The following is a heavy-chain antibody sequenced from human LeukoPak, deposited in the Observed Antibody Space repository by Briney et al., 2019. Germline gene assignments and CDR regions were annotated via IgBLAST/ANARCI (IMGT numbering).Heavy chain of an antibody. V-gene: IGHV4-39*01. D-gene: IGHD3-22*01. CDR3: ASRGNMIFDY. CDR2: IYYSGST. J-gene: IGHJ4*02. Sequence: PSETLSLTCTVSGGSISSSSYYWGWIRQPPGKGLEWIGSIYYSGSTYYNPSLKSRVTISVDTSKNQFSLKLSSVTAADTAVYYYASRGNMIFDYWGQGTLVTVSS. CDR1: GGSISSSSYY.